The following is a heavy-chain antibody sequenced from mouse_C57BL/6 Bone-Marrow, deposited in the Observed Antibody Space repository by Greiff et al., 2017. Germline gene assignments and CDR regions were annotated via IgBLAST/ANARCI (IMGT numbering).Heavy chain of an antibody. CDR3: TRDLGLTLAY. D-gene: IGHD4-1*01. J-gene: IGHJ3*01. V-gene: IGHV5-9-1*02. Sequence: EVMLVESGEGLVKPGGSLKISCAASGFTFSSYALSLVPPTPEERLEWVAYISSGGDYIYYSDTVKGRFTIARDNARNTLYLQMSSLKSEDTAMYYCTRDLGLTLAYWGQGTLVTVSA. CDR1: GFTFSSYA. CDR2: ISSGGDYI.